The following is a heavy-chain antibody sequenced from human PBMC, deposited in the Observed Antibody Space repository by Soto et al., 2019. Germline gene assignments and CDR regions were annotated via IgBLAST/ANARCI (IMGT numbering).Heavy chain of an antibody. V-gene: IGHV3-23*01. D-gene: IGHD3-22*01. Sequence: PGGSLRLSCAASSFTFSDYAMSWVRQAPGQGLEWVSTISDSGDKAYYADSVKGRFTISRDNSKNRLDLQMNNLRAEDTAVYYCAKDDSPPINYSDSSDYYGGPIAFGGQGALATVSS. CDR1: SFTFSDYA. CDR3: AKDDSPPINYSDSSDYYGGPIAF. CDR2: ISDSGDKA. J-gene: IGHJ4*02.